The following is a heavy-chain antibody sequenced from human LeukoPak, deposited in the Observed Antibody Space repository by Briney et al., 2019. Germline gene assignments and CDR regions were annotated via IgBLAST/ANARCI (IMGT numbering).Heavy chain of an antibody. Sequence: GGSLRLSCAASGFTVSDNYMSWVRQAPGKGLEWVSVIYSGGTTYYADSVKGRFTISRDESKNTLYLQMNSLRAEDTAVHYCARDSRYCSSASCYFDYWGQGTLVTVSS. CDR2: IYSGGTT. V-gene: IGHV3-66*02. CDR3: ARDSRYCSSASCYFDY. D-gene: IGHD2-2*01. J-gene: IGHJ4*02. CDR1: GFTVSDNY.